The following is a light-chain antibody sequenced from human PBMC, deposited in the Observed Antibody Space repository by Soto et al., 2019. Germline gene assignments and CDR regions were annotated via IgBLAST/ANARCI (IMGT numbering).Light chain of an antibody. CDR3: QQFDNLPVT. Sequence: DIQMTQSPSSLSASVGDRVTIICQASHDINNYLNWYQQKPGKAPKLLIYDSSNLEIGVPSRFSGSGDGTRFSFTISSLQPEDIATYYCQQFDNLPVTFGQGTRLEIK. CDR2: DSS. J-gene: IGKJ5*01. V-gene: IGKV1-33*01. CDR1: HDINNY.